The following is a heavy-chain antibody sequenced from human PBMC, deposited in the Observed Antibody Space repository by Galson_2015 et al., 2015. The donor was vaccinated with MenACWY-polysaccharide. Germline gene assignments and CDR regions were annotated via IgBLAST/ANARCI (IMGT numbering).Heavy chain of an antibody. CDR2: INSDGSRT. D-gene: IGHD2/OR15-2a*01. J-gene: IGHJ4*02. CDR3: ARDRVDASVIDAHTLFDL. Sequence: SLRLSCAASGFTFSRHWMHWVRQAPGKGLVWVSRINSDGSRTDHADSVKGRFTISRDNAKDTLHLEMNSLRAEDTAVYYCARDRVDASVIDAHTLFDLWGQGTLVIVSS. V-gene: IGHV3-74*01. CDR1: GFTFSRHW.